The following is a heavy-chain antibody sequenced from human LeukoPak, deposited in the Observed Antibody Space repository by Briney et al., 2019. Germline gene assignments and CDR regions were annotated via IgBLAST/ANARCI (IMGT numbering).Heavy chain of an antibody. Sequence: GGSLRLSCAASGFTFSSYWMHWVRQVPGKGLVWVSRIYSDGSITSYADFVKGRFTISRDNAKNTLYLQMNSLRADGTAVYYCAGVGTDLWNRFDPWGQGTLVTVSS. CDR1: GFTFSSYW. V-gene: IGHV3-74*01. CDR3: AGVGTDLWNRFDP. CDR2: IYSDGSIT. J-gene: IGHJ5*02. D-gene: IGHD3-16*01.